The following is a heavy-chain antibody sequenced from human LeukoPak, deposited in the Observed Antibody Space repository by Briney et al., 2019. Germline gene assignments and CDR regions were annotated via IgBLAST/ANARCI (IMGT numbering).Heavy chain of an antibody. D-gene: IGHD1-26*01. Sequence: PGGSMRLSWAASGSTFDDYAMHWVRQAPGEVLEWVSLISGDGGSTYYADSVKGRFTISRDNSKNSLYLQMNSLRTEDTALYYCAKDTGGSYAFDIWGQGTMVTVSS. V-gene: IGHV3-43*02. CDR3: AKDTGGSYAFDI. J-gene: IGHJ3*02. CDR1: GSTFDDYA. CDR2: ISGDGGST.